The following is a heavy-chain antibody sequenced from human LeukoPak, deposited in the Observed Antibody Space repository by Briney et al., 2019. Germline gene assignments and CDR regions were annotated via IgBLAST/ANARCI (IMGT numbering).Heavy chain of an antibody. V-gene: IGHV1-2*02. D-gene: IGHD2-21*01. CDR2: INPNSGGT. J-gene: IGHJ4*02. CDR3: ARIYCSSNNCPPGAY. CDR1: EYTFTGYY. Sequence: ASVKVSCKASEYTFTGYYMHWVRQAPGQGLEWMGWINPNSGGTHYAPKFQGRVTMTRDTSISTAYMELSRLRSDDTAVYYCARIYCSSNNCPPGAYWGQGTQVTVPS.